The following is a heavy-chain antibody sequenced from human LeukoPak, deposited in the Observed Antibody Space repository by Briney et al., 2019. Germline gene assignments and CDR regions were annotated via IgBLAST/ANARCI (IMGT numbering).Heavy chain of an antibody. CDR1: GFTFSSYA. CDR3: SRRDCSGGSCYGYYYYGMDV. Sequence: GRSLRLSCAASGFTFSSYAMHWVRQAPGKGLEWVGFIRSKAYGGTTEYAASVKGRFTISRDDSKSIAYLQMNSLKTEDTAVYYCSRRDCSGGSCYGYYYYGMDVWGQGTTVTVSS. J-gene: IGHJ6*02. D-gene: IGHD2-15*01. V-gene: IGHV3-49*04. CDR2: IRSKAYGGTT.